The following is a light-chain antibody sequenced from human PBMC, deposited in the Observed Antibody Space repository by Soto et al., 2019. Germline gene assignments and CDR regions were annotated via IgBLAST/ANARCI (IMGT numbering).Light chain of an antibody. CDR2: WAS. J-gene: IGKJ1*01. CDR3: QQYSNTPQS. CDR1: QSVLYSSNNKNY. V-gene: IGKV4-1*01. Sequence: DIVMTQSPDSLAVSLGERATINCKSSQSVLYSSNNKNYLAWYQQKPGQPPWLLIYWASTRESGVPDRFSGSGSGTDFTLTISSLQAEDVAVYYCQQYSNTPQSFGQGTKVEIK.